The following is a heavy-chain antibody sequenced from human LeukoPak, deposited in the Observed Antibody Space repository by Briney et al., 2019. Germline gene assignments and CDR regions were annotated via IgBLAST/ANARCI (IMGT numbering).Heavy chain of an antibody. CDR2: ISSSGSTV. D-gene: IGHD6-19*01. V-gene: IGHV3-48*01. J-gene: IGHJ6*02. CDR1: GFTFTTYS. Sequence: GGSLRLSCAASGFTFTTYSMNWVRQAPGKGLEWVSYISSSGSTVYYADSVKGRFTISRDNARNSLFLQMSSLRVEDTAVYYCARDLIAVAGTYYYGMDVWGQGTTVTVSS. CDR3: ARDLIAVAGTYYYGMDV.